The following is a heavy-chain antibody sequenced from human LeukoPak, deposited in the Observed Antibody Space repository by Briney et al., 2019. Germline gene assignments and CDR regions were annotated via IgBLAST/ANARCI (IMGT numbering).Heavy chain of an antibody. CDR1: GGTFSSYA. D-gene: IGHD3-22*01. Sequence: SVKVSCKASGGTFSSYAISWVRQAPGQGLEWMGRIIPILGIANYAQKFQGRVTITADKSTSTAYMELSSLRSEDTAVYYCTRVPDSSGYGDSFFDIWGQGTMVTVSS. V-gene: IGHV1-69*04. CDR3: TRVPDSSGYGDSFFDI. J-gene: IGHJ3*02. CDR2: IIPILGIA.